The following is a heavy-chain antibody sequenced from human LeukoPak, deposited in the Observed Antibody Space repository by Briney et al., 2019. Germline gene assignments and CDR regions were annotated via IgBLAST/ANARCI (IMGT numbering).Heavy chain of an antibody. CDR2: ISWDGGST. V-gene: IGHV3-43D*03. D-gene: IGHD6-19*01. Sequence: GGSLRLSCAASGFTFSNAWMSWVRQAPGKGLEWVSLISWDGGSTYYADSVKGRFTISRDNSKNSLYLQMNSLRAEDTALYYCAKDISPRYSISSGWSRPDYWGQGTLVTVSS. CDR3: AKDISPRYSISSGWSRPDY. J-gene: IGHJ4*02. CDR1: GFTFSNAW.